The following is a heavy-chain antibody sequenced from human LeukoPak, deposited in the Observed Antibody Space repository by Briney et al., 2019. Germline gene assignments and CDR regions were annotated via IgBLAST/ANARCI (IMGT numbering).Heavy chain of an antibody. CDR1: GFTVSSNY. Sequence: PGGSLRLSCAASGFTVSSNYMSWVRQAPGKGLEWVSVIYSGGSTYYADSVKGRFTIPRDNSKNTLYLQMNSLRAEDTAVYYCAKSSSWSAGYNWFDPWGQGTLVTVSS. CDR3: AKSSSWSAGYNWFDP. J-gene: IGHJ5*02. V-gene: IGHV3-53*01. CDR2: IYSGGST. D-gene: IGHD6-13*01.